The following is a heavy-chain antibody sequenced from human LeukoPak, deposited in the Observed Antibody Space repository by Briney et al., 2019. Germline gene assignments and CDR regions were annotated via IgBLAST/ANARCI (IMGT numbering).Heavy chain of an antibody. CDR2: IGGGGAST. J-gene: IGHJ4*02. CDR3: AKDLSPPRYGTFEY. V-gene: IGHV3-23*01. D-gene: IGHD1-1*01. Sequence: GGSLRLSCAASGFTFSSYAMSWVRQAPGKGLEWVSAIGGGGASTYYADSVKGRFTISRDNSKNTLYLQMNTLRAEDTAVYYCAKDLSPPRYGTFEYRGQGTLVTVSS. CDR1: GFTFSSYA.